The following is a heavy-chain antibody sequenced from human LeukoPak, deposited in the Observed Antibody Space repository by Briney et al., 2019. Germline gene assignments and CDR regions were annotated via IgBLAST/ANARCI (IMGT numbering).Heavy chain of an antibody. Sequence: GGSLRLSCAASGSTFSTYWMHWVRQAPGKGLVWVSLIKTDGSSTTYADSVKGRFTVSRDNAKNTLYLQMNSLRDEDTAVYYCARGYYTIGDYWGQGTLVTVSS. J-gene: IGHJ4*02. CDR2: IKTDGSST. V-gene: IGHV3-74*01. D-gene: IGHD3-3*01. CDR3: ARGYYTIGDY. CDR1: GSTFSTYW.